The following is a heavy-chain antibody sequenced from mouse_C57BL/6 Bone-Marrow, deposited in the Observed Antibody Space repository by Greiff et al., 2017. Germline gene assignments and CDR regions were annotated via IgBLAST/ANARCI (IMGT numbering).Heavy chain of an antibody. CDR2: IYPGSGNT. V-gene: IGHV1-66*01. J-gene: IGHJ2*01. CDR3: ARRYYFDY. CDR1: GYSFTSYY. Sequence: QVQLKESGPELVKPGASVKISCKASGYSFTSYYIHWVKQRPGQALEWIGWIYPGSGNTKYNEKFKGKATLTADTSSSTAYMQLSSLTSEDSAVYYCARRYYFDYWGQGTTLTVSS.